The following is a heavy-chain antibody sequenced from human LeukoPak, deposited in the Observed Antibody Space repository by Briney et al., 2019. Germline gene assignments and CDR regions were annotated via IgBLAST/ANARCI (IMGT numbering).Heavy chain of an antibody. J-gene: IGHJ3*02. V-gene: IGHV3-7*01. CDR1: GFTFSSYW. D-gene: IGHD3-22*01. CDR3: ASGMIVVVQDAFDI. CDR2: IKQDGSEK. Sequence: GGSLTLPCAASGFTFSSYWMTWVRQAPGKGLEWVANIKQDGSEKNYVDSVKGRFTISRDNAKNSLYLQMNSLRAEDTAVYYCASGMIVVVQDAFDIWGQGTMVTVSS.